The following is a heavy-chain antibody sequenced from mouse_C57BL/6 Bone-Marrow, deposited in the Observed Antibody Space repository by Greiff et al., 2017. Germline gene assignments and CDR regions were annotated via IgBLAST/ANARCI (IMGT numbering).Heavy chain of an antibody. CDR3: ARGGYYVSLAY. D-gene: IGHD2-3*01. CDR1: GYTFTSYW. J-gene: IGHJ3*01. CDR2: IDPSDSDT. Sequence: VQLQQPGAELVRPGSSVKLSCKASGYTFTSYWMHWVKQRPIQGLEWIGNIDPSDSDTHYNQKFKDKATLTVDKSSSTAYMQLSSLTSEDSAVXDCARGGYYVSLAYWGQGTLVTVSA. V-gene: IGHV1-52*01.